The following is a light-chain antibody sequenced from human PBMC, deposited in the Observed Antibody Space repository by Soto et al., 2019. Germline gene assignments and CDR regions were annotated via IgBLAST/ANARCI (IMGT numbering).Light chain of an antibody. CDR3: QRYDSFRT. Sequence: EIVMTQSPATLSVSPWERATLSCRASQSVSSNLAWYQQKPGLAPRLLIYDASSRATGIPDRFSGSGSGTDFTLTISRLEPEDFAMYYCQRYDSFRTFGQGTKVDIK. CDR2: DAS. CDR1: QSVSSN. V-gene: IGKV3D-20*01. J-gene: IGKJ1*01.